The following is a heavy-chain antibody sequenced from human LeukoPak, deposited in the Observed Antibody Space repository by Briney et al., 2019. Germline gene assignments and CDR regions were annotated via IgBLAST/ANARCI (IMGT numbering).Heavy chain of an antibody. CDR3: ARVERELPDY. D-gene: IGHD1-26*01. Sequence: ASVKVSCKASGYTFTSYEINWVRQATGQGLEWMGWLNPNSGKKGNAQKFQGRVTMTRDTSTSTVYMELSSLRSEGTAVYYCARVERELPDYWGQGTLVTVSS. V-gene: IGHV1-8*01. J-gene: IGHJ4*02. CDR2: LNPNSGKK. CDR1: GYTFTSYE.